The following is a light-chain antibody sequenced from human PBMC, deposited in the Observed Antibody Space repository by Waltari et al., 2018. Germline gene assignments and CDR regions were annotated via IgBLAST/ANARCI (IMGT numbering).Light chain of an antibody. V-gene: IGLV2-14*03. CDR2: DVS. Sequence: SALTQPAPLSGSPGHSITISCTGFRTDGGAHKYLSWYQQHPGKVPKLMIYDVSNRPSGVSNLFSGSKSGNTASLTISGLQAEDEADYYCSSYTISSTRVFGTGTRVTVL. J-gene: IGLJ1*01. CDR1: RTDGGAHKY. CDR3: SSYTISSTRV.